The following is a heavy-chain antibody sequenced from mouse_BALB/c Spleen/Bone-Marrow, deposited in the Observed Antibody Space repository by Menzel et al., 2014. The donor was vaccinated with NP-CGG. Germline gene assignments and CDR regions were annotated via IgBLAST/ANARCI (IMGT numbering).Heavy chain of an antibody. D-gene: IGHD1-1*01. V-gene: IGHV1-82*01. CDR2: IYPGDGDT. J-gene: IGHJ2*01. CDR3: ARTYYPYFDY. CDR1: GYAFSSSW. Sequence: QVQLQQSGPELVKPGASVKISCKASGYAFSSSWMNWVKQRPGQGLEWIGRIYPGDGDTNYNGKFKGKATLTADKSSSTADMQLSSLTSVDSAVYFCARTYYPYFDYWGQGTTLTVSS.